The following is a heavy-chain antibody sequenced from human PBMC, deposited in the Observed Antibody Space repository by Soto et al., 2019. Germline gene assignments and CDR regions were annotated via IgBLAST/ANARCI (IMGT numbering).Heavy chain of an antibody. V-gene: IGHV1-3*01. Sequence: ASVKVACKGSGYTFSGHAIHWLRQAPGQRPEWLGWINAGNSKTNYSEKFEGRVTITRDTVASTAYMELSSLRSEDTAVYYCARGGGWYVWFDPWGQGTLVTSPQ. CDR3: ARGGGWYVWFDP. J-gene: IGHJ5*02. D-gene: IGHD6-19*01. CDR2: INAGNSKT. CDR1: GYTFSGHA.